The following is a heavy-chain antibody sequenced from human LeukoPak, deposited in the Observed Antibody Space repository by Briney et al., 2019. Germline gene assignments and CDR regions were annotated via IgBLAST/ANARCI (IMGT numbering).Heavy chain of an antibody. V-gene: IGHV3-48*02. CDR2: ISSSSSTI. J-gene: IGHJ4*02. Sequence: PGGSLRLSCAASGFTLTNYAMNWVRQAPGKGLEWVSHISSSSSTIYYADSVKGRFTISRDNVKNSLYLQMNSLRDEDTAVYYCAREGDSYGIDDYWGQGTLVTVSS. CDR1: GFTLTNYA. D-gene: IGHD5-18*01. CDR3: AREGDSYGIDDY.